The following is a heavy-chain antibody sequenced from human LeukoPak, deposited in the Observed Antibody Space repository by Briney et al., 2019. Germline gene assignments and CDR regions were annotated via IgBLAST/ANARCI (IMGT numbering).Heavy chain of an antibody. J-gene: IGHJ3*02. CDR1: GFTFSSYW. CDR3: ARTLIPYYYDSSGPFDI. D-gene: IGHD3-22*01. V-gene: IGHV3-7*01. CDR2: IKQDGSEK. Sequence: GGSLRLSCAASGFTFSSYWMSWVRQAPEKGLEWVANIKQDGSEKYYVDSVKGRFTISRDNAKNSLYLQMNSLRAEDTAVYYCARTLIPYYYDSSGPFDIWGQGTMVTVSS.